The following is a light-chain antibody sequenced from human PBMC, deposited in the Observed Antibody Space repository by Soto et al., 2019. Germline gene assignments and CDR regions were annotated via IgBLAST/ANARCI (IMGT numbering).Light chain of an antibody. CDR3: AAWDDSLNGYV. CDR1: SSNIGSNT. V-gene: IGLV1-44*01. J-gene: IGLJ1*01. CDR2: SNN. Sequence: QSALTQPPSASGTPGQRVTISCSGSSSNIGSNTVNWYQQLPGTAPKLLIYSNNQRPSEVPDRFSGSKSGTSASLAISGLQSEDEADYYCAAWDDSLNGYVFGTGTKLTVL.